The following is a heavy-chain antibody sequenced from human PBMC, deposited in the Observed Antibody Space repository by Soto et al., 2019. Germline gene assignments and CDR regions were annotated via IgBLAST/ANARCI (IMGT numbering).Heavy chain of an antibody. V-gene: IGHV3-21*01. CDR2: ISSSSSYI. J-gene: IGHJ6*03. Sequence: PGGSLSLSCAASGFTFSSYGMNWVRQAPGKGLEWVSSISSSSSYIYYADSVKGRFTISRDNAKNSLYLQMNSLRAEDTAVYYCSRDMNEVTLIYYYYYMDDWGKGTTVTVPS. CDR1: GFTFSSYG. D-gene: IGHD3-22*01. CDR3: SRDMNEVTLIYYYYYMDD.